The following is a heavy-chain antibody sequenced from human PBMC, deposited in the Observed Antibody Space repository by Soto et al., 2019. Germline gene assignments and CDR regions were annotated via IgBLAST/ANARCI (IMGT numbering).Heavy chain of an antibody. CDR1: GFTFRNYA. CDR2: ISGSGDTT. V-gene: IGHV3-23*01. CDR3: ARDRASTWEGPT. D-gene: IGHD1-26*01. J-gene: IGHJ5*02. Sequence: EVQLSESGGGLVQPGGSLRLSCAAFGFTFRNYAMTWVRQAPGKGLEWVSGISGSGDTTYYADSVKGRFTISSDNSKSTLYLQMSGLRAEDTAVYYCARDRASTWEGPTWGPGTLVTVS.